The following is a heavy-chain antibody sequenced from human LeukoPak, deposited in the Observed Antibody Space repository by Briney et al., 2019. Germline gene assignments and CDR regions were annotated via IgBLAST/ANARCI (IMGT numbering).Heavy chain of an antibody. CDR2: ISPSGDIT. J-gene: IGHJ5*02. CDR3: ARGRGYSQSNWVDP. V-gene: IGHV3-23*01. CDR1: GFIFSSHG. Sequence: PGGSLRLSCAASGFIFSSHGMNWVRQAPGKGLEWVSGISPSGDITYYADSVKGRFTISRDNSKNTLYLQMNSLRAEDTAVYYCARGRGYSQSNWVDPWGQGTMVTVSA. D-gene: IGHD5-18*01.